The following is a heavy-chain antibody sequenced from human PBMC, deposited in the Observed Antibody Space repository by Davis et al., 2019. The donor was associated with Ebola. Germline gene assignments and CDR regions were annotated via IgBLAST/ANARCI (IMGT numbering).Heavy chain of an antibody. CDR1: GYTFTSYA. J-gene: IGHJ6*02. CDR2: INAGNGNT. V-gene: IGHV1-3*01. Sequence: ASVKVSCKASGYTFTSYAMHWVRQAPGQRLEWMGWINAGNGNTKYSQKFQGRVNITRDTSASTAYMELSSLRAEDTAVYYCARDAGSRPGYCSSTSCHYYYGMDVWGQGTTVTVSS. D-gene: IGHD2-2*01. CDR3: ARDAGSRPGYCSSTSCHYYYGMDV.